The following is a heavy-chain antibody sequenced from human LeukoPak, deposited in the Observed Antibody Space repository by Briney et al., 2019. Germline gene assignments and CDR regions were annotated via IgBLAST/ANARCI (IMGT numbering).Heavy chain of an antibody. J-gene: IGHJ6*02. D-gene: IGHD2-2*02. CDR1: GGSISSYY. Sequence: SETLSLTCTVSGGSISSYYWSWIRQPPGKGLEWIGYIYYSGSTNYNPSLKSRVTISVDTSKNQFSLKLSSVTAADTAVYYCARGPSVVVPAAILSYYYYGMDVWGQGTTVTVSS. CDR3: ARGPSVVVPAAILSYYYYGMDV. V-gene: IGHV4-59*12. CDR2: IYYSGST.